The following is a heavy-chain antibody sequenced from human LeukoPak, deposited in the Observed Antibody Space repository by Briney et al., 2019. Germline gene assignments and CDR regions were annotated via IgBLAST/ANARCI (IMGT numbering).Heavy chain of an antibody. CDR1: EYIFTNYW. CDR2: IYAGDSDT. CDR3: AAPSRYNSSSAYDY. Sequence: GESLMISCKGSEYIFTNYWIGWVRQMPGKGLDWMGIIYAGDSDTKYNPSFQGQVTISADNSINTAYLQWSSLKASDTAIYYCAAPSRYNSSSAYDYWGQGAVVTVS. V-gene: IGHV5-51*01. J-gene: IGHJ4*02. D-gene: IGHD5-24*01.